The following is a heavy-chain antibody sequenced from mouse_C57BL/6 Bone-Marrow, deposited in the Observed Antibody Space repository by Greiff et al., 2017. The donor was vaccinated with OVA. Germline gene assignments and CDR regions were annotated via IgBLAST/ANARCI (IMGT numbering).Heavy chain of an antibody. CDR3: TRKGLLDY. CDR1: GYTFTDYE. CDR2: IDPETGGT. D-gene: IGHD3-3*01. J-gene: IGHJ2*01. Sequence: VKLMESGAELVRPGASVTLSCKASGYTFTDYEMHWVKQTPVHGLEWIGAIDPETGGTAYNQKFKGKAILTADKSSSTAYMELRSLTSEDSAVYYCTRKGLLDYWGQGTTLTVSS. V-gene: IGHV1-15*01.